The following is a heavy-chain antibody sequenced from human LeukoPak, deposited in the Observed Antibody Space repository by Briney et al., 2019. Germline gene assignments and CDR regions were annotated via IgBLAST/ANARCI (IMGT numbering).Heavy chain of an antibody. J-gene: IGHJ4*02. CDR2: IYPRGST. V-gene: IGHV4-30-2*01. Sequence: SETLSLTCAVSGGSISSGSYSWSWIRQPPGKGLEWIGYIYPRGSTYYNPSLKSRVTMSLDRSANQFSLNLSSVTAADTAVYYCARFSPRAMGNYFDFWGQGTLVTVSS. D-gene: IGHD7-27*01. CDR3: ARFSPRAMGNYFDF. CDR1: GGSISSGSYS.